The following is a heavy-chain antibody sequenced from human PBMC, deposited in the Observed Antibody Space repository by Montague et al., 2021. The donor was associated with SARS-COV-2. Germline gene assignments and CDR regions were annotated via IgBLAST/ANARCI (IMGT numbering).Heavy chain of an antibody. D-gene: IGHD2-15*01. CDR3: VRERECSGGSCYGPDDDAFDX. Sequence: SETLSLTCAVYGGSFNGYYWNWIRQPPGKGLEWIGEISDIGSTTYNPSLESRLTTSVDRSKNQFSLRLTSVTAADTAVYYCVRERECSGGSCYGPDDDAFDXWGQETVVTVSS. J-gene: IGHJ3*02. CDR1: GGSFNGYY. V-gene: IGHV4-34*01. CDR2: ISDIGST.